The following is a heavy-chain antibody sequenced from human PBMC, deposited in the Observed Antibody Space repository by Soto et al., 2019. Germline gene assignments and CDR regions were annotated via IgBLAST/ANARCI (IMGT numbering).Heavy chain of an antibody. J-gene: IGHJ5*02. V-gene: IGHV1-2*04. CDR3: ARGGTYWETFNRFDP. D-gene: IGHD2-8*02. CDR2: INPDGGDT. CDR1: GYTFTGYY. Sequence: RASVKVSCKASGYTFTGYYMHWVRQAPGQGLEWMGWINPDGGDTNYAQKFQGWVTMTRDTSSSTAYVEVRSLKPDDTAVYYCARGGTYWETFNRFDPWGQGTLVTVSS.